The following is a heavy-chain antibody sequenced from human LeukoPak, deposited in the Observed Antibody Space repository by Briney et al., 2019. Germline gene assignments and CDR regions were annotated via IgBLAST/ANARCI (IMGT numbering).Heavy chain of an antibody. CDR3: AKSRESDYDFWSGHNYYYDLDV. Sequence: GASVKVSCKASGYTFTGYYMHWVRQAPGQGLEWMGWINPNSGGTNYAQKFQGRVTMTRDTSISTAYMELSSLRSDDTAVYYCAKSRESDYDFWSGHNYYYDLDVWGEGTTVTVSS. D-gene: IGHD3-3*01. CDR1: GYTFTGYY. CDR2: INPNSGGT. V-gene: IGHV1-2*02. J-gene: IGHJ6*03.